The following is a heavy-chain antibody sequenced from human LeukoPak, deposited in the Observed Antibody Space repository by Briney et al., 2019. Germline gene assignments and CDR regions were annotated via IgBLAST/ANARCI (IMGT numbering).Heavy chain of an antibody. V-gene: IGHV3-30*02. D-gene: IGHD6-13*01. J-gene: IGHJ5*01. CDR1: GFTFSSYG. Sequence: GGSLRLSCAASGFTFSSYGMHWVRQAPGKGLEWVAFIRYDGSNKYYADSVKGRFTISRDNAKNSLYLQMNSLRAEDTAVYYCARDRGSSSWYDSFDPWGQGTLVTVSS. CDR3: ARDRGSSSWYDSFDP. CDR2: IRYDGSNK.